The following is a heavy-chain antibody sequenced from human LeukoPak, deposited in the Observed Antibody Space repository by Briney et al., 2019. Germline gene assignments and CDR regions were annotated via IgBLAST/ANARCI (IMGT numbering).Heavy chain of an antibody. Sequence: GGSLRLSCAASGFSFSSYEMNWVRRAPGKGLEWVSGISGSGDSTYYADSVKGRFTISRDNAKNSLYLQMNSLRAEDTAVYYCAELGITMIGGVWGKGTTVTISS. V-gene: IGHV3-48*03. CDR2: ISGSGDST. CDR3: AELGITMIGGV. CDR1: GFSFSSYE. D-gene: IGHD3-10*02. J-gene: IGHJ6*04.